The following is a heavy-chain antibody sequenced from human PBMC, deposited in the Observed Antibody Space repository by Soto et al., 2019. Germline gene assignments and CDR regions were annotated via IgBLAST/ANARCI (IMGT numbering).Heavy chain of an antibody. CDR3: ARAGYSSGWYDY. CDR2: IIPILGIA. CDR1: GGTFSSYT. V-gene: IGHV1-69*02. D-gene: IGHD6-19*01. J-gene: IGHJ4*02. Sequence: VASVKVSCKASGGTFSSYTISWVRQAPGQGLEWMGRIIPILGIANYAQKFQGRVTITADKSTSTAYMELSSLRSGDTAVYYCARAGYSSGWYDYWGQGTLVTVSS.